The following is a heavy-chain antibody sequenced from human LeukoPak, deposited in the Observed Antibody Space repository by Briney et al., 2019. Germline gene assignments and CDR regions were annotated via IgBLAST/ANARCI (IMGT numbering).Heavy chain of an antibody. D-gene: IGHD6-19*01. V-gene: IGHV4-59*01. CDR3: ARVSSGWYGYYFGY. J-gene: IGHJ4*02. CDR1: GGSISSYY. CDR2: IYYSGST. Sequence: PSETLSLTCTVPGGSISSYYWSWIRQPPGKGLEWIGYIYYSGSTNYNPSLKSRVTISVDTSKNQFSLKLSSVTAADTAVYYCARVSSGWYGYYFGYWGQGTLVTVSS.